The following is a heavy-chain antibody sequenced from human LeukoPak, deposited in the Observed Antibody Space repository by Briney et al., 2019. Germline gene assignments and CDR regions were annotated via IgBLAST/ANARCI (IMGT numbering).Heavy chain of an antibody. D-gene: IGHD3-22*01. J-gene: IGHJ4*02. CDR1: GGSISSYY. V-gene: IGHV4-59*01. CDR2: IYYSGST. Sequence: SETLSLTCTVSGGSISSYYWGWIRQPPGKGLEWIGYIYYSGSTNYNPSLKSRVTISADTSKNQFSLKLSSVTAADTAVYYCARGLGGNYYDSSGFDYWGQGTLVTVSS. CDR3: ARGLGGNYYDSSGFDY.